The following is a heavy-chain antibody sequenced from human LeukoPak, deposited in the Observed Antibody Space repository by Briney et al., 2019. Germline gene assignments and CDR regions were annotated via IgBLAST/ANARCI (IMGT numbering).Heavy chain of an antibody. CDR1: GGSTSRYY. V-gene: IGHV4-59*01. Sequence: SETLSLTSTVSGGSTSRYYWSWIREPPGEGLGWIGYIYISGSTKYNTSLRSRVTISVDASKNLFSLKLSAVTAADTAVHYCARSNYYDSSGYLYYSFYYIDVWGKGTTVTVSS. D-gene: IGHD3-22*01. CDR3: ARSNYYDSSGYLYYSFYYIDV. CDR2: IYISGST. J-gene: IGHJ6*03.